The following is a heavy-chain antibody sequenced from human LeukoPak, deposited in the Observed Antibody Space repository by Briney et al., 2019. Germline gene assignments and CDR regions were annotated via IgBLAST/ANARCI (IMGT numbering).Heavy chain of an antibody. Sequence: SETLSLTCTVSGGSISSSSYYWGWIRQPPGKGLEWIGSIYYSGSTYYNPSLKSRVTISVDTSKNQFSLKLSSVTAADTAVYYCARGGSSGYYGLGAFDIWGQGTMVTVSS. J-gene: IGHJ3*02. CDR3: ARGGSSGYYGLGAFDI. CDR1: GGSISSSSYY. V-gene: IGHV4-39*07. D-gene: IGHD3-22*01. CDR2: IYYSGST.